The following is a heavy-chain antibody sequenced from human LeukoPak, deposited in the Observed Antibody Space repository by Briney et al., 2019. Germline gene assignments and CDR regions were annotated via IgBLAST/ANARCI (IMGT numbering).Heavy chain of an antibody. J-gene: IGHJ4*02. Sequence: PSETLSLTCTVSGGSISSYYWSWIRQPPGKGLEWIGYIYYSGNTNYNPSLKGRVTMSVDTSKNQFSLNVSSVTAADTAVYYCARVFDYGDYTSLDYWGQGTLVTVSS. CDR1: GGSISSYY. CDR2: IYYSGNT. V-gene: IGHV4-59*01. D-gene: IGHD4-17*01. CDR3: ARVFDYGDYTSLDY.